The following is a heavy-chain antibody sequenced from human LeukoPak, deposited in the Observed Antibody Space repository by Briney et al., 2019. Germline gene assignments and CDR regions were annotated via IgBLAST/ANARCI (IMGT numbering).Heavy chain of an antibody. CDR2: ISSSSSYI. D-gene: IGHD1-26*01. CDR1: GFTFSSYS. J-gene: IGHJ3*02. Sequence: KPGGSLRLSCAASGFTFSSYSMNWVRQAPGKGLEWVSSISSSSSYIYYADSVKGRFTISRDNAKNSLYLQMNSLRAEDTAVYYCARDRGIVGAPDAFDIWGQGTMVTVSS. CDR3: ARDRGIVGAPDAFDI. V-gene: IGHV3-21*01.